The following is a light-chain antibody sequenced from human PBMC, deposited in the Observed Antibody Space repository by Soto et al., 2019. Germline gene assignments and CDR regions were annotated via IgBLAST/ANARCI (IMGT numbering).Light chain of an antibody. Sequence: EIVLTPSPGTLSLSPGERATLSCRASQSVSSNYLAWYQPKPGQAPRLLIYGAYNRATGIPPRFSGSGSGTDFTLTISSLEPEDSAVYYCQQRHMWPITFGQGTRREIK. CDR3: QQRHMWPIT. CDR1: QSVSSNY. J-gene: IGKJ5*01. CDR2: GAY. V-gene: IGKV3D-20*02.